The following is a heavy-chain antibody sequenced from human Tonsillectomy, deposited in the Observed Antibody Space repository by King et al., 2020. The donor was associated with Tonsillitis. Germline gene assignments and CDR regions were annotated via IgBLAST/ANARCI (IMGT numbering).Heavy chain of an antibody. CDR2: ISYDGSNK. CDR1: GFTFSSYA. J-gene: IGHJ6*02. Sequence: VQLVESGGGVVQPGRSLRLSCAASGFTFSSYAMHWVRQAPGKGLEWVAVISYDGSNKYYADSVKGRFTISRDNSKNTLYLQMNSLRAEDTAVYYCARDPQCHDYGDYEDYYYYYGMDVWGQGTTVTVSS. D-gene: IGHD4-17*01. CDR3: ARDPQCHDYGDYEDYYYYYGMDV. V-gene: IGHV3-30-3*01.